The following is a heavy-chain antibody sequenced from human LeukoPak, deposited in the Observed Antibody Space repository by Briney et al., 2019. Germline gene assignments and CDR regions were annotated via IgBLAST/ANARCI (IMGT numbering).Heavy chain of an antibody. V-gene: IGHV4-30-4*01. CDR2: IYFSGSR. J-gene: IGHJ4*02. CDR1: GASIRSGDHH. D-gene: IGHD3-22*01. Sequence: SQTLSLTCSVSGASIRSGDHHWSWLRQSAGKGLEWIGYIYFSGSRSSNPSLRSRLTISVDTSKNQFSLKLSSMTVADTAIYYCARGGGGYTLYSFDYWGEGALVTVSS. CDR3: ARGGGGYTLYSFDY.